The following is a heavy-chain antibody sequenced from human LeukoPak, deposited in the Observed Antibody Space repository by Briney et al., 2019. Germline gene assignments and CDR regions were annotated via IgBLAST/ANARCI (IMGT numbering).Heavy chain of an antibody. V-gene: IGHV5-51*01. CDR2: MYPGDSDT. Sequence: GESLKISCKGSGYSFTNYWIAWVRQMPGKGLEWMGNMYPGDSDTRYSPSFQGQVTISADKSISTALLQWGSLKASDTAMYYCARLYSSPVGGWFDPWGQGTLVTVSS. CDR1: GYSFTNYW. CDR3: ARLYSSPVGGWFDP. D-gene: IGHD6-13*01. J-gene: IGHJ5*02.